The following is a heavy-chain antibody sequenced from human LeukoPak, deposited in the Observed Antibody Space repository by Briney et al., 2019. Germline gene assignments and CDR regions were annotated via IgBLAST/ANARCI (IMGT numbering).Heavy chain of an antibody. V-gene: IGHV1-46*01. Sequence: WASVKVSCKASGYTFTSYYMHWVRQAPGQGLEWMGIINPSGGSTSYAQKFQGRVTMTRDMSTSTAYMELSRLRSDDTAVYYCARITMVRGVINNFGYWGQGTLVTVSS. J-gene: IGHJ4*02. CDR3: ARITMVRGVINNFGY. D-gene: IGHD3-10*01. CDR2: INPSGGST. CDR1: GYTFTSYY.